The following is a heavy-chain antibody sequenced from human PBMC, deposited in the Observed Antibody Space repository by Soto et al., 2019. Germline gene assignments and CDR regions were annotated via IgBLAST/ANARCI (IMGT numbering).Heavy chain of an antibody. Sequence: QVQLMQSGAEVKKPGSSVKVSCKASGGTFSSYAISWVRQAPGQGLEWMGGIIPIFGTANYAKKFQDKVTITEDASTSTTYMALSSMRSEDTAVYYCARVVGLKVGIAVRYNYYAMDVWGQGTTVTVSS. D-gene: IGHD6-19*01. CDR2: IIPIFGTA. V-gene: IGHV1-69*01. J-gene: IGHJ6*02. CDR3: ARVVGLKVGIAVRYNYYAMDV. CDR1: GGTFSSYA.